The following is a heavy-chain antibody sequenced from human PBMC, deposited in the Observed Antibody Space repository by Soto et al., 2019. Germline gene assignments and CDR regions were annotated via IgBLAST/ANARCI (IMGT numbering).Heavy chain of an antibody. CDR1: GFTFSSYA. J-gene: IGHJ6*02. CDR3: ARYILGVRYYGMDV. D-gene: IGHD5-18*01. CDR2: IGESGTPT. Sequence: GGSLRLSCAASGFTFSSYAMKWVRQAPGKGLEWVSLIGESGTPTYYADSVKGRFTISRDNSGNTLFLEMYSLRAEDTAVYYRARYILGVRYYGMDVWGQGTTVTVSS. V-gene: IGHV3-23*01.